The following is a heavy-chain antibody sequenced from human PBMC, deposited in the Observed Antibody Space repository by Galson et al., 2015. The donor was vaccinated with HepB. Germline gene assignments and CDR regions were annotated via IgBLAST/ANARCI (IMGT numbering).Heavy chain of an antibody. CDR3: ARDFVVPAARFDY. J-gene: IGHJ4*02. V-gene: IGHV1-2*06. CDR1: GYTFTGYY. CDR2: INPNSGGT. Sequence: SVKVSCKASGYTFTGYYMHWVRQAPGQGLEWMGRINPNSGGTNYAQKFQGRVTMTRDTSISTAYMELSRLRSDDTAVYYCARDFVVPAARFDYWGQGTLVTVSS. D-gene: IGHD2-2*01.